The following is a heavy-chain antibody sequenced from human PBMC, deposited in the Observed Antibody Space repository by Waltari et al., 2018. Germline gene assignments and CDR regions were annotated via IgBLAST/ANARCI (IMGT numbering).Heavy chain of an antibody. V-gene: IGHV4-38-2*01. J-gene: IGHJ5*02. CDR3: ARLTRGWFDP. CDR1: GYSISSGYS. D-gene: IGHD3-16*01. Sequence: QVQLQESGPGLVKPSETLSLTCAVSGYSISSGYSWGWIRQPPGKGLAWIGSIYHSGSTYYNPSLKSRVTISVDTSKNQFSLKLSSVTAADTAVYYCARLTRGWFDPWGQGTLVTVSS. CDR2: IYHSGST.